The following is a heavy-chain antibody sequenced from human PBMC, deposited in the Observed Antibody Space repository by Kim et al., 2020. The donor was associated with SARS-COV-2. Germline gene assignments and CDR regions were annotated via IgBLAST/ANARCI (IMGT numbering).Heavy chain of an antibody. Sequence: SETLSLTCTVSGGSISSGSYYWSWIRQPAGKGLEWIGRIYTSGSTNYNPSLKSRVTISVDTSKNQFSLRLSSVTAADTAVYYCARDLGYGDLNGMDVWGQGTTVTVSS. D-gene: IGHD4-17*01. J-gene: IGHJ6*02. CDR2: IYTSGST. CDR3: ARDLGYGDLNGMDV. CDR1: GGSISSGSYY. V-gene: IGHV4-61*02.